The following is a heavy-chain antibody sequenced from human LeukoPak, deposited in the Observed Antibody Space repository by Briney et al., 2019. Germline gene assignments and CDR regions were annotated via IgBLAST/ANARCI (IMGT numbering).Heavy chain of an antibody. V-gene: IGHV3-64*01. CDR1: GFTFSSYA. Sequence: PGGSLRLSCAASGFTFSSYAMHWVRQAPGKGLEYVSAISSNGGSTYYANSVKGRFTISRDNSKNTLYLQMNSLRAEDTAVYYCALTSYYYDSSDPVSWGQGTLVTVSS. CDR3: ALTSYYYDSSDPVS. J-gene: IGHJ4*02. CDR2: ISSNGGST. D-gene: IGHD3-22*01.